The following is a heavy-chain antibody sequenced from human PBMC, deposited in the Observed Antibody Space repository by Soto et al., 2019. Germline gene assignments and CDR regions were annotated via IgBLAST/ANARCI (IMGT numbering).Heavy chain of an antibody. D-gene: IGHD6-19*01. CDR3: ATGLGSYSSGYSFDY. CDR1: GYTLTELS. J-gene: IGHJ4*02. V-gene: IGHV1-24*01. CDR2: FDPEDGET. Sequence: ASVKVSCKVSGYTLTELSMHWVRQAPGKGLEWMGGFDPEDGETIYAQKFQGRVTMTEDTSTDPAYMELSSLRSEDTAVYYCATGLGSYSSGYSFDYWGQGTLVTVSS.